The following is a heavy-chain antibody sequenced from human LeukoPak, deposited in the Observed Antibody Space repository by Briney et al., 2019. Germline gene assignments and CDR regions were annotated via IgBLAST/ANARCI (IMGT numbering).Heavy chain of an antibody. CDR2: IYYSGGT. D-gene: IGHD3-22*01. Sequence: PSETLSLTCTVSGGSISSYYWSWIRQPPGKGLEWIGYIYYSGGTNYNPSLKSRVTISVDTSKNQFSLKLSSVTAADTAVYYCARSYYYDSSGYGFDYWGQGTLVTVSP. CDR1: GGSISSYY. J-gene: IGHJ4*02. V-gene: IGHV4-59*08. CDR3: ARSYYYDSSGYGFDY.